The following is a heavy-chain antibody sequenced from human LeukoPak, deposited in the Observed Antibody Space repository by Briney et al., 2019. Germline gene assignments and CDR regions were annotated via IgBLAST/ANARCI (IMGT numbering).Heavy chain of an antibody. CDR3: AHRRSGYDWNHGDFDY. CDR1: GFSLTTRPLG. V-gene: IGHV2-5*01. D-gene: IGHD3-22*01. J-gene: IGHJ4*02. CDR2: MYWHDDK. Sequence: SGPKLVNHTQTLTLTCSFSGFSLTTRPLGVGWIRQPPGNALEWLAVMYWHDDKPYNPSARTRLTVTTATSKNQVVLIMTNMDPVDTATYYCAHRRSGYDWNHGDFDYWGQGTLVTVSS.